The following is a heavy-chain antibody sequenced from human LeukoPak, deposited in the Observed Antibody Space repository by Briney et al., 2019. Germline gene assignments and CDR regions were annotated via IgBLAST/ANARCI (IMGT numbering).Heavy chain of an antibody. J-gene: IGHJ5*02. CDR2: IYYSGST. CDR1: GGSISSGDYY. D-gene: IGHD3-22*01. CDR3: ARGRYYYDSSGYYPNWFDP. V-gene: IGHV4-30-4*01. Sequence: SQTLSLTCTVSGGSISSGDYYWSWIRQPPGKGLEWIGYIYYSGSTYYNPSLKSRVTISVDTSKNQFSLKLSPVTAADTAVYYCARGRYYYDSSGYYPNWFDPWGQGTLVTVSS.